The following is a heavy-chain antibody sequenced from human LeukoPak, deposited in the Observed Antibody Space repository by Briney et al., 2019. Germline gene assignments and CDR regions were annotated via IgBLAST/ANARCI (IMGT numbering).Heavy chain of an antibody. Sequence: SVKVSCKASGGTFSSYAISWVRQAPGQGLEWMGRIVPIFGIASYAQKFQGRVTITADKSTSTAYMELSSLRSEDTAVYYCARDRENSGSYYRDWGQGTLVTVSS. J-gene: IGHJ4*02. CDR1: GGTFSSYA. CDR3: ARDRENSGSYYRD. D-gene: IGHD1-26*01. CDR2: IVPIFGIA. V-gene: IGHV1-69*04.